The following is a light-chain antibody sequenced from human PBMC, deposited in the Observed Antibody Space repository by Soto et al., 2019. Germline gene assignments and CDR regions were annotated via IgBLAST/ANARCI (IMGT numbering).Light chain of an antibody. J-gene: IGKJ5*01. CDR1: QTMTRAY. CDR2: DAS. Sequence: EIVLMQSPGTLSLSPGERATLSCRASQTMTRAYVAWYQQKPGQAPRLLIYDASNRATGIPARFSGSGSGTDFTLTISRLEPEDFAVYYCQQYNNWPPITFGQGTRLEIK. V-gene: IGKV3-20*01. CDR3: QQYNNWPPIT.